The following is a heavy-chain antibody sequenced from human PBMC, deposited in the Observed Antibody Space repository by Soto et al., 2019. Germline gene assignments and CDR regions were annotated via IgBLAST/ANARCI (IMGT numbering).Heavy chain of an antibody. J-gene: IGHJ6*02. Sequence: ASVKVSCKASGYTFTSYDINWVRQATGQGLEWMGWMNPNSGNTGYAQKFQGRVTMTRNTSISTAYMELSSLRSEDMAAYYCAVLWFGEPYYYYGMDVWGQGTTVTAP. CDR3: AVLWFGEPYYYYGMDV. CDR2: MNPNSGNT. D-gene: IGHD3-10*01. CDR1: GYTFTSYD. V-gene: IGHV1-8*01.